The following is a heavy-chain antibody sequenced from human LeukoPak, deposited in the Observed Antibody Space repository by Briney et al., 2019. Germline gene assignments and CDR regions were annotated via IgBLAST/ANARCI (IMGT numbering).Heavy chain of an antibody. J-gene: IGHJ2*01. CDR2: IYYSGIT. Sequence: PSETLSLTCTVSGGSISSYYWSWIRQPPGKGLEWIGYIYYSGITNYNPSLKSRVTISVDTSKNQFSLKLSSVTAADTAVYYCAKGGSYWYFDLWGRGTLVTLSS. CDR1: GGSISSYY. V-gene: IGHV4-59*01. D-gene: IGHD1-26*01. CDR3: AKGGSYWYFDL.